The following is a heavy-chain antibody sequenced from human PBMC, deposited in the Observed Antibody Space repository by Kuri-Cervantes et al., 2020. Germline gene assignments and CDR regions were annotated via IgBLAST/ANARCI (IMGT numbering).Heavy chain of an antibody. CDR3: AREGQQYSYGYNAFDI. J-gene: IGHJ3*02. V-gene: IGHV4-61*02. Sequence: SETLSLTCTVSGGSISSGSYYWSWIRQPAGKGLEWIGRIHTSGSTNYNPSLKSRVTISVDTSKNQFSLKLSSVTAADTAVYYCAREGQQYSYGYNAFDIWGQGTMVTVSS. CDR1: GGSISSGSYY. D-gene: IGHD5-18*01. CDR2: IHTSGST.